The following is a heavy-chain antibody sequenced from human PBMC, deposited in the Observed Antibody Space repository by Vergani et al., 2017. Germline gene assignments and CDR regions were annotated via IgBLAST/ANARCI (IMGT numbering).Heavy chain of an antibody. J-gene: IGHJ4*02. V-gene: IGHV3-9*03. D-gene: IGHD6-13*01. CDR1: GFTFDDYA. CDR3: AKGGIAAAGPFDY. CDR2: ISWNSGSI. Sequence: EVQLVESGGGLVQPGRSLRLSCAASGFTFDDYAMHWVRQASGKGLEWVSGISWNSGSIGYADSVKGRFTISRDNAKNSLYLQMNSLRAEDMALYYCAKGGIAAAGPFDYWGQGTLVTVSS.